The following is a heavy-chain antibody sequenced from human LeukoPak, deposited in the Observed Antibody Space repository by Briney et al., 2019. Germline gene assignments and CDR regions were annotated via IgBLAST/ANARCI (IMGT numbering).Heavy chain of an antibody. V-gene: IGHV4-59*01. CDR3: ARWYSHGRYIDY. D-gene: IGHD1-26*01. J-gene: IGHJ4*02. Sequence: ASETLSLTCTVSGGSIRNYYWNWIRQPPGKGLEWIGYTSDSGGHTDYKPSLKSRVTISADTSKNQLSLKLTSATTADTAVYYCARWYSHGRYIDYWGQGALVTVSS. CDR2: TSDSGGHT. CDR1: GGSIRNYY.